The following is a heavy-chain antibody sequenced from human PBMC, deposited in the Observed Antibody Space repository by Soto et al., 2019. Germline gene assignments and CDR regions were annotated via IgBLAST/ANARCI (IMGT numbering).Heavy chain of an antibody. CDR1: GFTFSNAW. CDR3: TTDREWTTVTKAAYYYYGMDV. CDR2: IKSKTDGGTT. Sequence: EVQLVESGGGLVKPGGSLRLSCAASGFTFSNAWMSWVRQAPGKGLEWVGRIKSKTDGGTTDYAAPVKGRFTISRDDSKNTLYLQMNSLKTEDTAVYYCTTDREWTTVTKAAYYYYGMDVWGQGTTVTVSS. D-gene: IGHD4-17*01. V-gene: IGHV3-15*01. J-gene: IGHJ6*02.